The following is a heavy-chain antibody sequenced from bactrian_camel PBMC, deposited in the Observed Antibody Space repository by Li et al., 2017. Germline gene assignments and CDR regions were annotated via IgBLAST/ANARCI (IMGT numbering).Heavy chain of an antibody. CDR2: IGGDGRT. J-gene: IGHJ4*01. CDR3: GRTHSIRGCTGVSAGQYFY. Sequence: DVQLVESGGGSVQAGGSLRLSCAGPPYLDNSVYMAWFRQSPGKEREGVASIGGDGRTSYADAVKGRFTISRDNAKNTLYLHMNSLKAEDTAMYYCGRTHSIRGCTGVSAGQYFYWCQGTQVTVS. D-gene: IGHD7*01. V-gene: IGHV3S44*01. CDR1: PYLDNSVY.